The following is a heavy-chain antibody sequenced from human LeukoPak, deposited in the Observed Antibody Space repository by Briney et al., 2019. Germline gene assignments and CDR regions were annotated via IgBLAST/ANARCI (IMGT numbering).Heavy chain of an antibody. CDR1: GYTFTSYG. CDR3: ARAAIPYYYDSSGYYFFDY. D-gene: IGHD3-22*01. Sequence: GASVKVSCKASGYTFTSYGISWVRQAPGQGLEWVGWISAYNGNTNYAQKLQGRVTMTTDTSTSTAYMELRSLRSDDTAVYYCARAAIPYYYDSSGYYFFDYWGQGTLVTVSS. V-gene: IGHV1-18*01. CDR2: ISAYNGNT. J-gene: IGHJ4*02.